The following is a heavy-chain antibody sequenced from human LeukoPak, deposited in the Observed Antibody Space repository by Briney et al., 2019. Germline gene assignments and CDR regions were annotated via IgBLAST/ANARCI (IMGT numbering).Heavy chain of an antibody. CDR3: AAYCSSSSCYLTFDY. V-gene: IGHV3-21*01. D-gene: IGHD2-2*01. J-gene: IGHJ4*02. CDR2: ISTSGSFL. CDR1: GFTFTNYN. Sequence: GGSLRLSCAASGFTFTNYNMNWVRQAPGKGLEWVSSISTSGSFLYYADSVKGRFTISRDNAKNSLYPQMNRLSAEDTAVYYCAAYCSSSSCYLTFDYWGQGTLVTVSS.